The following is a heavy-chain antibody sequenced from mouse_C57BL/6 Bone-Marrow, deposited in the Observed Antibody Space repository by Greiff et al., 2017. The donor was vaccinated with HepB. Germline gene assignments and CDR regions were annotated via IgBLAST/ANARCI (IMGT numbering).Heavy chain of an antibody. D-gene: IGHD2-3*01. V-gene: IGHV2-2*01. CDR3: ARNSNDGYFAMDY. CDR2: IWSGGST. Sequence: QVQLKQSGPGLVQPSQSLSITCTVSGFSLTSYGVHWVRQSPGKGLEWLGVIWSGGSTDYNAAFISRLSISKDNSKSQVFFKMNSLQADDTAIYYCARNSNDGYFAMDYWGQGTSVTVSS. CDR1: GFSLTSYG. J-gene: IGHJ4*01.